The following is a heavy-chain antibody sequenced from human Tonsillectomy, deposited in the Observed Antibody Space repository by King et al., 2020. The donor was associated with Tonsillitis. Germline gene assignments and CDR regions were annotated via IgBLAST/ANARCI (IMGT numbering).Heavy chain of an antibody. J-gene: IGHJ6*02. CDR1: GDSVSSNSAA. CDR2: TYYRSKWYN. CDR3: ARDAGYGSGSYNYYYGMDV. V-gene: IGHV6-1*01. Sequence: VQLQQSGPGLVKPSQTLSLTCALSGDSVSSNSAAWNWIRQSPSRGLEWLGRTYYRSKWYNDYAVSVKSRITINPDTSKNQFSLQLNSVTPEDTAVYYCARDAGYGSGSYNYYYGMDVWGQGTTVTVSS. D-gene: IGHD3-10*01.